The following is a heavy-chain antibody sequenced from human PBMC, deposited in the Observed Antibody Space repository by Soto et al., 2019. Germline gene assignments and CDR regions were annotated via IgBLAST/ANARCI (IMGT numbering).Heavy chain of an antibody. J-gene: IGHJ5*02. D-gene: IGHD5-12*01. CDR3: ARSVGSGYDLTWFDP. CDR1: GGSISSYY. Sequence: SETLSLTCTVSGGSISSYYWSWIRQPPGKGLEWIGYIYYSGSTNYNPSLKSRVTISVDTSKNQFSLKLSSVTAADTAVYYCARSVGSGYDLTWFDPWGQGTLVTVSS. V-gene: IGHV4-59*01. CDR2: IYYSGST.